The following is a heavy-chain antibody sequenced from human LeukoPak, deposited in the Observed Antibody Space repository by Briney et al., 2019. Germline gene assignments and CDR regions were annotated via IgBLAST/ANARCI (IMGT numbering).Heavy chain of an antibody. CDR1: GYTFTGYY. V-gene: IGHV1-2*02. J-gene: IGHJ4*02. D-gene: IGHD3-16*02. CDR2: INPNSGGT. CDR3: SRGGMITFGGVIVPHDY. Sequence: GASVKVSCKASGYTFTGYYMHWVRQAPGQGLEWMGWINPNSGGTNYAQKFQGRVTMTRDTSISTAYMELSRLRSDDTAVYYCSRGGMITFGGVIVPHDYWGQGTLVTVSS.